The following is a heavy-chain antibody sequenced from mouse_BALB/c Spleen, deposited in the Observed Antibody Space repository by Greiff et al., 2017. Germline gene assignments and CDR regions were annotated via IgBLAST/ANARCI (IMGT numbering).Heavy chain of an antibody. CDR3: ARDYEDAMDY. CDR1: GFTFSSYA. Sequence: EVMLVESGGGLVKPGGSLKLSCAASGFTFSSYAMSWVRQTPEKRLEWVASISSGGSYIYYPDSVKGRFTISRDNAKNTLYLQMSSLRSEDTAMYYCARDYEDAMDYWGQGTSVTVSS. V-gene: IGHV5-9-1*01. D-gene: IGHD2-4*01. CDR2: ISSGGSYI. J-gene: IGHJ4*01.